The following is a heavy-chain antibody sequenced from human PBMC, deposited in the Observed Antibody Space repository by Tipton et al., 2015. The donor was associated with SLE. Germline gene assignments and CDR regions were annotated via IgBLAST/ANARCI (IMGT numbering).Heavy chain of an antibody. J-gene: IGHJ4*02. CDR1: GGSISSYY. CDR3: ARLGIAAARLVDY. V-gene: IGHV4-4*07. Sequence: TCTVSGGSISSYYSSWFRQPAGKGLEWIGRIYTSGSTNYNTSLKSRVTISVDTSKNQFSLKLSSVTAADTAVYYCARLGIAAARLVDYWGQGTLVTVSS. D-gene: IGHD6-13*01. CDR2: IYTSGST.